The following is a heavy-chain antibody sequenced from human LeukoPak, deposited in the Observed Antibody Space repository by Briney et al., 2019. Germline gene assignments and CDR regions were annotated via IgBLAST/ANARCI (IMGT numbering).Heavy chain of an antibody. Sequence: ASVKVSCKASGYTFTGYYMHWVRQAPGQGLEWVGWINPNSGGTNYAQKFQGRVTMTRDTSISTAYMELSRLRSDDTAVYYCAMLLEMATINDYWGQGTLVTVSS. V-gene: IGHV1-2*02. J-gene: IGHJ4*02. CDR3: AMLLEMATINDY. CDR1: GYTFTGYY. CDR2: INPNSGGT. D-gene: IGHD5-24*01.